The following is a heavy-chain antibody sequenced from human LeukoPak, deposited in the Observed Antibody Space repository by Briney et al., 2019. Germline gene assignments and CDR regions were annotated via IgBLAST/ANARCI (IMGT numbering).Heavy chain of an antibody. CDR3: TKGPSGIAVAGSPKYFQH. V-gene: IGHV3-11*01. J-gene: IGHJ1*01. CDR2: IKGNGLTT. Sequence: GGSLRLSCAASGFTFSDYYMTWIRQAPGKGLEWLSHIKGNGLTTYYADSVKGRFTISRDNAKNSLYLQMNSLRAEDTALYYCTKGPSGIAVAGSPKYFQHWGQGTLVTVSS. CDR1: GFTFSDYY. D-gene: IGHD6-19*01.